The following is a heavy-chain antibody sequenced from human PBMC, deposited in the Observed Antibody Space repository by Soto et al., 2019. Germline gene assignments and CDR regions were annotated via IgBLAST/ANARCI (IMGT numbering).Heavy chain of an antibody. D-gene: IGHD1-1*01. CDR2: ISSSSSYI. V-gene: IGHV3-21*01. J-gene: IGHJ6*02. CDR1: GFTFSSYS. CDR3: ARDRYEPLYYYYYGMDV. Sequence: EVQLVESGGGLVKPGGSLRLSCAASGFTFSSYSMNWVRQAPGKGLEWVSSISSSSSYIYYADSVKGRFTISRDNAKNSLYLQMNRLRAEDTAVYYCARDRYEPLYYYYYGMDVWGQGTTVTVSS.